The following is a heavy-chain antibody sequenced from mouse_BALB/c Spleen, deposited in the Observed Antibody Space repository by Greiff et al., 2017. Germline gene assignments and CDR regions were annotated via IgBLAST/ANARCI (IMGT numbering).Heavy chain of an antibody. Sequence: VQLKESGAELVKPGASVKLSCTASGFNIKDTYMHWVKQRPEQGLEWIGRIDPANGNTKYDPKFQGKATITADTSSNTAYLQLSSLTSEDTAVYYCARGDYDYDFDYWGQGTTLTVSS. J-gene: IGHJ2*01. D-gene: IGHD2-4*01. CDR2: IDPANGNT. CDR1: GFNIKDTY. CDR3: ARGDYDYDFDY. V-gene: IGHV14-3*02.